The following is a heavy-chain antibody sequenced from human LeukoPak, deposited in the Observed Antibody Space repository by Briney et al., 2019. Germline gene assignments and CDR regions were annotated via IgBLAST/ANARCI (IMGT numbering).Heavy chain of an antibody. CDR1: GYTFTSYY. J-gene: IGHJ4*02. Sequence: ASVKVSCKASGYTFTSYYMHWVRQAPGQGLEWMGIINPSGGSTSYAQKFQGRVTMTRDTSTSTVYMELSSLRSEDTAVYYCARDERIAAAGSGPVDYWGQGTLVTVPS. V-gene: IGHV1-46*01. CDR2: INPSGGST. D-gene: IGHD6-13*01. CDR3: ARDERIAAAGSGPVDY.